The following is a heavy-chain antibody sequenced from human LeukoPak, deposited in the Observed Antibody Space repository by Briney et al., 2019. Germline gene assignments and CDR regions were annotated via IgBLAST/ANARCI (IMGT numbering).Heavy chain of an antibody. CDR3: ARGRGYSSSWINRAYYFDY. Sequence: GASVKVSCKASGYTFTSYGINWVRQATGQGLEWMGWMNPNSGNTGYAQKFQGRVTMTRNTSISTAYMELSSLRSEDTAVYYCARGRGYSSSWINRAYYFDYWGQGTLVTVSS. J-gene: IGHJ4*02. D-gene: IGHD6-13*01. V-gene: IGHV1-8*02. CDR1: GYTFTSYG. CDR2: MNPNSGNT.